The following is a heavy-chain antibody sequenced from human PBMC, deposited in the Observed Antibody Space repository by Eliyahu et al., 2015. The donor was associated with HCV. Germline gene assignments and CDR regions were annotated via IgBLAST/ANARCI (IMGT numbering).Heavy chain of an antibody. D-gene: IGHD6-13*01. J-gene: IGHJ4*02. CDR1: GFTFXRYA. CDR3: AKSSLKYSSSSDYDY. CDR2: ISGSGGST. Sequence: EVQLLESGGGLVQPGGSLRLSCAASGFTFXRYAMXWVRQAPGKGLEWVSAISGSGGSTYYADSVKGRFTISRDNSKNTLYLQMNSLRAEDTAVYYCAKSSLKYSSSSDYDYWGQGTLVTVSS. V-gene: IGHV3-23*01.